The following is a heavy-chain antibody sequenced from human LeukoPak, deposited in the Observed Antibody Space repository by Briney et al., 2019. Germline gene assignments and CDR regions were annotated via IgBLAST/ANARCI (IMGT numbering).Heavy chain of an antibody. Sequence: GGSLRLSCAASGFTFSSYSMNWVRQAPGKGLEWVSYISSSSSTIYYADSVRGRFTISRDNAKNSLYLQMNSLRAEDTAVYYCARGRDGYNLVDAFDIWGQGTMVTVSS. D-gene: IGHD5-24*01. CDR1: GFTFSSYS. V-gene: IGHV3-48*01. CDR3: ARGRDGYNLVDAFDI. CDR2: ISSSSSTI. J-gene: IGHJ3*02.